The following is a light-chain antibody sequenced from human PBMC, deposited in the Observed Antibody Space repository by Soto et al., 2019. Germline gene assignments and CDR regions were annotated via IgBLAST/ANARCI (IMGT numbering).Light chain of an antibody. CDR1: QSISSW. J-gene: IGKJ1*01. V-gene: IGKV1-5*03. CDR3: QQYDSYSWT. Sequence: DIQMTQSPSTLSASVGDRVTITCRASQSISSWLAWYQQKPGKAPQLLVYQASTLESGVPLRFSCSGSGTEFTLTINSLQSDDFATYYCQQYDSYSWTFGQGTKVDIK. CDR2: QAS.